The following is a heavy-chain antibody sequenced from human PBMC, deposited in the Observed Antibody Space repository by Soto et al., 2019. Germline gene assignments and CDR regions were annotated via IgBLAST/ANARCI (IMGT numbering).Heavy chain of an antibody. D-gene: IGHD6-6*01. CDR1: CGSFSSSSYY. CDR3: ARHFPLSSSGTGWFDP. CDR2: IYYSGST. V-gene: IGHV4-39*01. Sequence: SETLSLTCPVSCGSFSSSSYYCCCIRHPPGKGLEWIGSIYYSGSTYYNPSLKSRVTISVDTSKNQFSLKLSSVTAADTAVYYCARHFPLSSSGTGWFDPWGQGTLVTVSS. J-gene: IGHJ5*02.